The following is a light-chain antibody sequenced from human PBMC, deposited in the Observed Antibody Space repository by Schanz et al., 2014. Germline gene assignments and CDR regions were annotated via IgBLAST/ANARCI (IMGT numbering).Light chain of an antibody. CDR3: QQYGTSPFT. CDR2: GAS. Sequence: DIVLTQSPGTLSLSPGERATLSCRASQSVSSNLAWYQQKPGQAPKLLIYGASTRATGIPARFSGSGSGTEFILTISRLDPEDFAVYYCQQYGTSPFTFGPGTKVDIK. J-gene: IGKJ3*01. V-gene: IGKV3-20*01. CDR1: QSVSSN.